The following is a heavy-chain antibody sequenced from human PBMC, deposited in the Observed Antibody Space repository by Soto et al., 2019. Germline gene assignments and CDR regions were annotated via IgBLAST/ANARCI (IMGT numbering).Heavy chain of an antibody. D-gene: IGHD3-3*01. CDR2: IYYSGST. J-gene: IGHJ3*02. V-gene: IGHV4-59*08. CDR3: ARRVEEYDFPGAFDI. CDR1: GGSISSYY. Sequence: SETLSLTCTVSGGSISSYYWSWIRQPPGKGLEWIGYIYYSGSTNYNPSLKSRVTISVETSKNQFSLKLSSVTAADTAVYYCARRVEEYDFPGAFDIWGQGTMVTVSS.